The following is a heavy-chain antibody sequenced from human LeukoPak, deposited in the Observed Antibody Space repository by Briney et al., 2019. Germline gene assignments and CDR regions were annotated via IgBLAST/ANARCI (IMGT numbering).Heavy chain of an antibody. CDR3: ARGPPLEYSSSSRYFDL. CDR2: IYTSGST. Sequence: SGTLSLTCTVSGGSISSFYWSWIRQPAGKGLEWIGRIYTSGSTNYNPSLKSRVTMSVDTSKNQFSLNLSSVTAADTAVYYCARGPPLEYSSSSRYFDLWGRGTLVTVSS. CDR1: GGSISSFY. J-gene: IGHJ2*01. D-gene: IGHD6-6*01. V-gene: IGHV4-4*07.